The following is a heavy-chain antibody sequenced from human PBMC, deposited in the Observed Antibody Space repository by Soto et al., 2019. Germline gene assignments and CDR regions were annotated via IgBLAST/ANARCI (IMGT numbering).Heavy chain of an antibody. Sequence: EASVKVSCKASGYTFTGYYIHWVREAPGQGLEWMGWINPQTGGTSYAQKFQGRVTLSRDTSINTAYLELSRLTFDDAAVYFCARERYQVISDGMDVWRQRTTLTLSS. J-gene: IGHJ6*02. V-gene: IGHV1-2*02. CDR3: ARERYQVISDGMDV. CDR2: INPQTGGT. CDR1: GYTFTGYY. D-gene: IGHD2-2*01.